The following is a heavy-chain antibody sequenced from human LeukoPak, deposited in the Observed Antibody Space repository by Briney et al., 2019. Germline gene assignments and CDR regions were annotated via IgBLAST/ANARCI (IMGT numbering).Heavy chain of an antibody. D-gene: IGHD1-26*01. CDR1: GFTVSSKY. CDR3: AKFIEPDHSFDH. V-gene: IGHV3-66*01. J-gene: IGHJ4*02. Sequence: GGSLRLSCAVSGFTVSSKYMSWVRQAPGKGLEWVSVIYSGGTTYYPDSVKGGFSISRDNSKNTLYLQMNSLRVEDTAVYYCAKFIEPDHSFDHWGQGTLVTVSS. CDR2: IYSGGTT.